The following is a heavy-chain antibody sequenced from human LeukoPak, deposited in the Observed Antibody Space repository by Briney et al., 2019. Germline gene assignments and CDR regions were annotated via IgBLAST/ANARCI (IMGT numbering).Heavy chain of an antibody. V-gene: IGHV4-34*01. Sequence: SETLSLTCAVYGGSFSGYYWSWIRQPPRRGLEWIGEINHSGSTNYNPSLKSRVTMSVDTSKNQFSLKLSSVTAADTAVYYCARDVLTANYYDSSGYFDYWGQGTLVTVSS. CDR3: ARDVLTANYYDSSGYFDY. CDR1: GGSFSGYY. J-gene: IGHJ4*02. D-gene: IGHD3-22*01. CDR2: INHSGST.